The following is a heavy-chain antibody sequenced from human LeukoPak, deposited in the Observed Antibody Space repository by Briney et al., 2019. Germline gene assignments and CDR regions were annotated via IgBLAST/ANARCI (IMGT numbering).Heavy chain of an antibody. D-gene: IGHD5-24*01. CDR2: IYYSGST. Sequence: SQTLSLTCTVSGGSISSGDYYWSWIRQPPGKGLEWIGYIYYSGSTYYNPSLKSRVTVSVETSKNQFSLKLSSVTAADTSVYYCARGISGGYNVCPDAFDIWGQGTMVTVSS. CDR3: ARGISGGYNVCPDAFDI. V-gene: IGHV4-30-4*08. J-gene: IGHJ3*02. CDR1: GGSISSGDYY.